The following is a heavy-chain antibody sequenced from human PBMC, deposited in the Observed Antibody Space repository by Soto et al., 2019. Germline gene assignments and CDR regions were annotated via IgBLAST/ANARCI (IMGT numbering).Heavy chain of an antibody. V-gene: IGHV1-69*01. D-gene: IGHD6-13*01. J-gene: IGHJ3*02. CDR2: IIPIFGTA. CDR1: GGTFSSYA. Sequence: QVQLVQSGAEVKKPGSSVKVSCKASGGTFSSYAISWVRQAPGQGLEWMGGIIPIFGTANYAQKFQGRVTITADESTSTAYMELSSLISEDTAVYYCARGGIAARLDAFDIWGQGTMVTVSS. CDR3: ARGGIAARLDAFDI.